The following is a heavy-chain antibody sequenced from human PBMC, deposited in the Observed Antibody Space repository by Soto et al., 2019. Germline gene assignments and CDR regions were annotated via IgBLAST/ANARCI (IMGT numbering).Heavy chain of an antibody. J-gene: IGHJ4*02. CDR3: ARDGHRYPYYYGSGSYPFDY. CDR2: IYSGGST. D-gene: IGHD3-10*01. CDR1: GFTVSSNY. Sequence: GGSLRLSCAASGFTVSSNYMSWVRQAPGKGLEWVSVIYSGGSTYYADSVKGRFTISRDNSKNTLYLQMNSLRAEDTAVYYCARDGHRYPYYYGSGSYPFDYWGQGTLVTVSS. V-gene: IGHV3-66*01.